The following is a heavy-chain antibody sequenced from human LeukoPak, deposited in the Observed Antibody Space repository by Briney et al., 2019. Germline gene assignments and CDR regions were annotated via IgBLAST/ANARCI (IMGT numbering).Heavy chain of an antibody. D-gene: IGHD3-9*01. CDR3: ATENGQYDILTGYYADIDY. CDR1: GGTFSSYA. V-gene: IGHV1-69*05. CDR2: IIPIFGTA. Sequence: SVKVSCKASGGTFSSYAISWVRQAPGQGLEWMGRIIPIFGTANYAQKFQGRVTITTDESTSTAYMELSSLRSEDTAVYYFATENGQYDILTGYYADIDYWGQGTLVTVSS. J-gene: IGHJ4*02.